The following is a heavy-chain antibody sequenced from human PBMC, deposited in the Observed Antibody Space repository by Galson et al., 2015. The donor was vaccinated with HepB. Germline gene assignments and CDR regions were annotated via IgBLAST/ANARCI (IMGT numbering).Heavy chain of an antibody. CDR3: ARAVVRGVIIPLQDFDY. J-gene: IGHJ4*02. CDR1: GYTFTSYG. V-gene: IGHV1-18*04. D-gene: IGHD3-10*01. Sequence: SVKVSCKASGYTFTSYGISWVRQAPGQGLEWMGWISAYNGNTNYAQKLQGRVTMTTDTSTSTAYMELRSLRSDDTAVYYCARAVVRGVIIPLQDFDYWGQGTLVTVSS. CDR2: ISAYNGNT.